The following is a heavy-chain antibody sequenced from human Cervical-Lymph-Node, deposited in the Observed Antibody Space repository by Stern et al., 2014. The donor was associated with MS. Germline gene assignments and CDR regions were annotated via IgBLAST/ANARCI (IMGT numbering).Heavy chain of an antibody. Sequence: VQMLESGAEVKKPGSSAEVFCKASGDTFSSYAINWLRQVPGQGLEWMGVITPVFGTTNYAQKFQGRVTITADKSTNTAYMELMTLRSEDTAVYYCARGGGLVGYFDYWGQGTLVSVSS. CDR1: GDTFSSYA. CDR3: ARGGGLVGYFDY. V-gene: IGHV1-69*06. CDR2: ITPVFGTT. D-gene: IGHD1-26*01. J-gene: IGHJ4*02.